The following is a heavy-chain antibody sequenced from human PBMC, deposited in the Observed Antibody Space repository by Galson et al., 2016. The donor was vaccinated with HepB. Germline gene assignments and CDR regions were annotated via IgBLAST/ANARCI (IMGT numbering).Heavy chain of an antibody. CDR3: AKASGYPNY. J-gene: IGHJ4*02. Sequence: LRLSCAVSGFTLSTYGMSWVRQAPGKGLEWVSGIKNSGDSTYYADSVKGRFTISRDDSKNTLYLEMNSLRAEDTAVYYCAKASGYPNYWGQGTLVTVSS. D-gene: IGHD5-12*01. CDR1: GFTLSTYG. CDR2: IKNSGDST. V-gene: IGHV3-23*01.